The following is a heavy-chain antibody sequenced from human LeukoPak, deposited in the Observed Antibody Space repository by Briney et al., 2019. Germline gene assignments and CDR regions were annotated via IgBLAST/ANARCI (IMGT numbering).Heavy chain of an antibody. CDR1: GFTFSNYA. D-gene: IGHD6-13*01. J-gene: IGHJ4*02. CDR2: ISTNSAFI. CDR3: ARDVGIAAAGRRGEYFDY. Sequence: PGGSLRLSCAASGFTFSNYAMSWVRQAPGKGLEWVSSISTNSAFIYYADSVRGRFTISRGNTKNSLYLQMDSLRAEDTAVYYCARDVGIAAAGRRGEYFDYWGQGTLVTVSS. V-gene: IGHV3-21*01.